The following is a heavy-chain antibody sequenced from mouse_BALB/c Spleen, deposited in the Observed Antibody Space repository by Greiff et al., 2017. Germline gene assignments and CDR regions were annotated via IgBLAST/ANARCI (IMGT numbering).Heavy chain of an antibody. Sequence: VQRVESGPGLVAPSQSLSITCTVSGFSLTSYGVHWVRQPPGKGLEWLGVIWAGGSTNYNSALMSRLSISKDNSKSQVFLKMNSLQTDDTAMYYCARGYDYDREFAYWGQGTLVTVSA. CDR2: IWAGGST. J-gene: IGHJ3*01. CDR3: ARGYDYDREFAY. V-gene: IGHV2-9*02. D-gene: IGHD2-4*01. CDR1: GFSLTSYG.